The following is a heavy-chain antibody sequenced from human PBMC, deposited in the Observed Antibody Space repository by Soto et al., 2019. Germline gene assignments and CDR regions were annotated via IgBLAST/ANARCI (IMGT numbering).Heavy chain of an antibody. D-gene: IGHD3-10*01. J-gene: IGHJ4*02. CDR2: IIPLFGTA. V-gene: IGHV1-69*01. CDR1: GVTFSSET. Sequence: QVQLVQSGADVKKPGSSVKVSCQASGVTFSSETLGWVRQAPGQGLEWVGGIIPLFGTASYAQKFQGRVTIAEDESTSTVYLELSSLRSDATAVYFCSTELGENPASPFDAWGQGTLVTVSS. CDR3: STELGENPASPFDA.